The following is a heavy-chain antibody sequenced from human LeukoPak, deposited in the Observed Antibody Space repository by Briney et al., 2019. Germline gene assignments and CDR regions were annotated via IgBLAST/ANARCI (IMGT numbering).Heavy chain of an antibody. CDR2: ISGSGGST. J-gene: IGHJ3*02. CDR1: GFTFSSYA. CDR3: AKDRRDGYTADAFDI. Sequence: GGSLRLSCAASGFTFSSYAMSWVRQPPGKGLEWVSAISGSGGSTFYADSVKGRFTISRDNSKNTLYLQMNSLRAEDTAVYYCAKDRRDGYTADAFDIWGQGTMVTVSS. D-gene: IGHD5-24*01. V-gene: IGHV3-23*01.